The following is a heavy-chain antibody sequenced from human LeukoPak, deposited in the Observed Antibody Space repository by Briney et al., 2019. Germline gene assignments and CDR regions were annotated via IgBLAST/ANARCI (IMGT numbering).Heavy chain of an antibody. J-gene: IGHJ3*02. V-gene: IGHV4-59*01. CDR2: IYYSGST. Sequence: PSETLSLTCTVSGCSISSYYWSWIRQPPGKGLDWIGYIYYSGSTNYNPSLKSRVTMSVDTSKNQFSLKLSCVTAADTAVYYCAREPDYGDFRGAFDIWGQGTMVTVYS. CDR3: AREPDYGDFRGAFDI. D-gene: IGHD4-17*01. CDR1: GCSISSYY.